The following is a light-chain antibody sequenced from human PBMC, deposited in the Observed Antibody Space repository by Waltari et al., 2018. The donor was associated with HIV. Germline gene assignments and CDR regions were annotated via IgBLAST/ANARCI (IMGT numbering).Light chain of an antibody. CDR1: SPNIGAGYD. CDR3: QSYDSNLSGV. CDR2: GNS. Sequence: QSVLTQPPSVSGAPGQRVTISCTGSSPNIGAGYDVPWYQQFPGTAPKLLIYGNSNRPSGVPDRFSGSKSGTSASLAITGLQAEDEADYYCQSYDSNLSGVFGGGTKLTVL. J-gene: IGLJ2*01. V-gene: IGLV1-40*01.